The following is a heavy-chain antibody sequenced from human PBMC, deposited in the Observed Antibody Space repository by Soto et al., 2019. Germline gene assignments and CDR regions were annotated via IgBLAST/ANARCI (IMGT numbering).Heavy chain of an antibody. D-gene: IGHD2-2*01. CDR1: GFTFSSYA. V-gene: IGHV3-23*01. J-gene: IGHJ4*02. Sequence: GGSLRLSCAASGFTFSSYAMSWVRQATGKGLEWVSAISGSGGSTYYADSVKGRFTISRDNSKNTLYLQMNSLRAGDTAVYYCAKDGRCSSTSCRITDYWGQGTLVTVSS. CDR2: ISGSGGST. CDR3: AKDGRCSSTSCRITDY.